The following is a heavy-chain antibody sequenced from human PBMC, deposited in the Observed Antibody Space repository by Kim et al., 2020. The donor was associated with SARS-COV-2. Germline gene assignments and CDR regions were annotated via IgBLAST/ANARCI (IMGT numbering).Heavy chain of an antibody. J-gene: IGHJ5*02. CDR1: GGSFSGYY. Sequence: SETLSLTCAVYGGSFSGYYWSWIRQPPGKGLEWIGEINHSGSTNYNPSLKSRVTISVDTSKNQFSLKLSSVTAADTAVYYCARGLYQGLAAAGDKYCNWFDPWGQGTLVTVSS. D-gene: IGHD6-13*01. CDR3: ARGLYQGLAAAGDKYCNWFDP. V-gene: IGHV4-34*01. CDR2: INHSGST.